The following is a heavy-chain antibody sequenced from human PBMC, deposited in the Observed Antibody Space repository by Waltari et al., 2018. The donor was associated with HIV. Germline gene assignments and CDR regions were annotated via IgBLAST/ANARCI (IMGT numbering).Heavy chain of an antibody. V-gene: IGHV4-4*02. CDR2: IYHKGRT. J-gene: IGHJ6*02. Sequence: VQLQESGPGLVKASGTLTLTCGVSGISVSGNRWWSWVRQAPGRGLEWIGDIYHKGRTNFNPSLKGRLTLFVDKSKNSFSLRLNSVTAADTAVYYCATNPRSDYYYFGMNVWGQGTTVTVSS. CDR3: ATNPRSDYYYFGMNV. CDR1: GISVSGNRW.